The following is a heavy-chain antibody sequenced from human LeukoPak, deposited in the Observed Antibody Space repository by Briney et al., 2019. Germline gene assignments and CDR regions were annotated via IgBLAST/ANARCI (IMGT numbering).Heavy chain of an antibody. V-gene: IGHV3-7*01. Sequence: GGSLRLSCAASGFSFGSFWMTWIRQAPGKGLEWVDHINEDGSQTNYIDSVTGRFTISRDNTKDSLYLQMNSLRAEGTAVYFCVRDVGYFHFDSWGQGILVTVSS. CDR1: GFSFGSFW. J-gene: IGHJ4*02. CDR3: VRDVGYFHFDS. D-gene: IGHD1-1*01. CDR2: INEDGSQT.